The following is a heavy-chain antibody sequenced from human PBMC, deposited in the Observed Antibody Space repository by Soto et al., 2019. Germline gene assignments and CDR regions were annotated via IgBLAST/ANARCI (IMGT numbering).Heavy chain of an antibody. V-gene: IGHV4-31*03. J-gene: IGHJ3*02. CDR1: GGSISTGGYY. Sequence: QVQLQESGPGLVKPSQTLSLTCTVSGGSISTGGYYWSWIRQHPGRGLEWIGYIYHSGMTFSNPSLQRGVGISIDASKNKFSLKLSSVTAADTAVYYRATVRWELHDAFDIWGQGTMVSVSS. CDR2: IYHSGMT. CDR3: ATVRWELHDAFDI. D-gene: IGHD1-26*01.